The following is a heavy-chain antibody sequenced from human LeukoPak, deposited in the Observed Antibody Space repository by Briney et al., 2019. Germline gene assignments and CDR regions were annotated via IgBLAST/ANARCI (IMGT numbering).Heavy chain of an antibody. D-gene: IGHD2-2*01. V-gene: IGHV4-30-4*01. J-gene: IGHJ5*02. CDR1: GASISSADSY. Sequence: SQTLSLTCTVSGASISSADSYWSWIRQPPGKGLEWIGYIYYSGSTYYNPSLKSRVTVSVDTSENQFSLKKFFVTAADTAVYYCARGRRFCDSTNCYYNWFDPWGQGTLVTVSS. CDR2: IYYSGST. CDR3: ARGRRFCDSTNCYYNWFDP.